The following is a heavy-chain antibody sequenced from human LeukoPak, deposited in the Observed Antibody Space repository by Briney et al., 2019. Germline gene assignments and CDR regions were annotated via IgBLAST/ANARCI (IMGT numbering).Heavy chain of an antibody. CDR3: ARESAIAAAEY. CDR2: IFTRGST. D-gene: IGHD6-13*01. Sequence: PSQTLSLTCTVSGGTINSGSYYWGWIRQPPGKGLEWIGRIFTRGSTNYNPSLESRVTISVDASKNQFSLELSSVTAADTAVYYCARESAIAAAEYWGQGTLVTVSS. J-gene: IGHJ4*02. CDR1: GGTINSGSYY. V-gene: IGHV4-61*02.